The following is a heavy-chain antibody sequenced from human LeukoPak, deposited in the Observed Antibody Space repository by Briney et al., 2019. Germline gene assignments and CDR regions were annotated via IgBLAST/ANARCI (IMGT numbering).Heavy chain of an antibody. V-gene: IGHV1-69*05. D-gene: IGHD5-24*01. Sequence: SVKVSCKASGGTFSSYAISWVRQAPGQGLEWMGRIIPIFGTANYAQKFQGRVTITTDESTSTAYMELSSLRSEDTAVYYCARDLQFGDGYNWEVVWFDPWGQGTLVTVSS. J-gene: IGHJ5*02. CDR1: GGTFSSYA. CDR3: ARDLQFGDGYNWEVVWFDP. CDR2: IIPIFGTA.